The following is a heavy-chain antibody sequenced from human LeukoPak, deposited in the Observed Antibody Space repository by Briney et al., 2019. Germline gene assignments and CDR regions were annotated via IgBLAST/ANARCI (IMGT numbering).Heavy chain of an antibody. Sequence: KTGGSLRLSCAASGFTFSDYHMSWIRQASGKGLEWVSYISSSGGTISYADSVKGRFTISRDNAKKSLYLQMNSLRAEDTAVYYCARGPVSSSGFFGYWGQGTLVTVSS. V-gene: IGHV3-11*01. J-gene: IGHJ4*02. CDR2: ISSSGGTI. CDR3: ARGPVSSSGFFGY. D-gene: IGHD6-19*01. CDR1: GFTFSDYH.